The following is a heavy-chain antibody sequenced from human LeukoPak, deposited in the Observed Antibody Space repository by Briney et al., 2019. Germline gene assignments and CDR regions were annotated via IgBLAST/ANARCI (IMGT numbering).Heavy chain of an antibody. CDR3: AKDWETTASGTFGS. CDR2: ISEDGGHK. J-gene: IGHJ4*02. Sequence: GGSLRLSCAASGFTFGNYGMHYVRQAPGKGLQWVAVISEDGGHKNYADSVKGRFTISRHNSNNTLYLQMNSLRTEDTGIYYCAKDWETTASGTFGSWGQGTPVTVSS. CDR1: GFTFGNYG. D-gene: IGHD6-13*01. V-gene: IGHV3-30*18.